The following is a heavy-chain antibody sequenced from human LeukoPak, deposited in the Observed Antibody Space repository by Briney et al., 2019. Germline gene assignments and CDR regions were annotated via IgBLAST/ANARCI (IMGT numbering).Heavy chain of an antibody. D-gene: IGHD3-10*02. CDR3: AELGITMIGGV. CDR2: ISSSSTYM. J-gene: IGHJ6*04. CDR1: GFTFSSYS. V-gene: IGHV3-21*01. Sequence: GGSLRLSCAASGFTFSSYSMNWVRQAPGKGLEWVSSISSSSTYMYYADSVKGRFTISRDNAKNSLYLQMNSLRAEDTAVYYCAELGITMIGGVWGKGTTVTISS.